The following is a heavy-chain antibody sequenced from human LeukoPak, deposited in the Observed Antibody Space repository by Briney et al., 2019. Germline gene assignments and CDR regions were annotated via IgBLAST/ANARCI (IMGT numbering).Heavy chain of an antibody. Sequence: ASVKVSCKASGYTFTSYGISWVRQAPGQGLEWMGWISAYNGNTNYAQKLQGRVTMTTDTSTSTAYMELRSLRSDDTAVYYCARTPEWYYGSGSHFDYWGQGTLVTVSS. V-gene: IGHV1-18*01. J-gene: IGHJ4*02. CDR1: GYTFTSYG. CDR3: ARTPEWYYGSGSHFDY. CDR2: ISAYNGNT. D-gene: IGHD3-10*01.